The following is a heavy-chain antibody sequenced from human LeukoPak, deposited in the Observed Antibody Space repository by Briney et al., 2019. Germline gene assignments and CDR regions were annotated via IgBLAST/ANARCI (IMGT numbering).Heavy chain of an antibody. CDR2: IIPIFGTS. V-gene: IGHV1-69*05. D-gene: IGHD2-15*01. CDR1: GGSFNAYA. CDR3: ARVGTLGYCSGGSCYSGSFDY. J-gene: IGHJ4*02. Sequence: SVKVSCKASGGSFNAYAISWVRQAPGQGLEWMGGIIPIFGTSNYAQKFQGRVTITTDESTSTAYMELSSLRSEDTAVYYCARVGTLGYCSGGSCYSGSFDYWGQGTLVTVSS.